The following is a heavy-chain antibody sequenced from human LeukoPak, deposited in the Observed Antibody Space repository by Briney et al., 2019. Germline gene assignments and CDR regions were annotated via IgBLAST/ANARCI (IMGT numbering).Heavy chain of an antibody. CDR2: IYYSGST. CDR3: ARDTYYYDSSGYLGYYYAMDV. J-gene: IGHJ6*02. CDR1: GGSISSYY. V-gene: IGHV4-59*01. Sequence: SETLSLTCTVSGGSISSYYWSWIRQPPGKGLEWIGYIYYSGSTNYNPSLKSRVTISVDTSKNQFSLKLSSVTAADTAVYYCARDTYYYDSSGYLGYYYAMDVWGQGTTVTVSS. D-gene: IGHD3-22*01.